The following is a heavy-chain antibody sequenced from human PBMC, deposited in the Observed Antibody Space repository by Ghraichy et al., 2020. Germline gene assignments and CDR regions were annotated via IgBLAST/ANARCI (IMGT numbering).Heavy chain of an antibody. CDR1: GGTFSSYA. CDR3: AGPRGGSYYLSYYYYYMDV. V-gene: IGHV1-69*13. D-gene: IGHD1-26*01. J-gene: IGHJ6*03. Sequence: SVKVSCKASGGTFSSYAISWVRQAPGQGLEWMGGIIPIFGTANYAQKFQGRVTITADESTSTAYMELSSLRSEDTAVYYCAGPRGGSYYLSYYYYYMDVWGKGTTVTVSS. CDR2: IIPIFGTA.